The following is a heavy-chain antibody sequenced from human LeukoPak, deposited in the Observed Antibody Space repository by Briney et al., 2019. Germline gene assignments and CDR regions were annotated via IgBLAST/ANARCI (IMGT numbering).Heavy chain of an antibody. CDR3: ATDRPSSAKVGPRGYYYYYMDV. CDR1: GYTFTSYG. CDR2: FDPEDGET. V-gene: IGHV1-24*01. D-gene: IGHD2-2*01. J-gene: IGHJ6*03. Sequence: GASVKVSCKASGYTFTSYGISWVRQAPGKGLEWMGGFDPEDGETIYAQTLQGRVTMTEDTSTDTAYMELSSLRSEDTAVYYCATDRPSSAKVGPRGYYYYYMDVWGKGTTVTVSS.